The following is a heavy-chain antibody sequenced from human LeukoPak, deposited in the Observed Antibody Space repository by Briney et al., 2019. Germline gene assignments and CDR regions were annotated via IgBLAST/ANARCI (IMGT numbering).Heavy chain of an antibody. V-gene: IGHV3-7*01. J-gene: IGHJ4*02. D-gene: IGHD3-10*01. Sequence: GGSLRLSCVGSGLSLGNYWMDRVRQAPGKGLEWVANIRKDGGDIHYVDSVKGRFTISRDNAKNSVYLQMHRLRAEDTAVYYCARDAFGDFSYWGQGILVTVSS. CDR1: GLSLGNYW. CDR3: ARDAFGDFSY. CDR2: IRKDGGDI.